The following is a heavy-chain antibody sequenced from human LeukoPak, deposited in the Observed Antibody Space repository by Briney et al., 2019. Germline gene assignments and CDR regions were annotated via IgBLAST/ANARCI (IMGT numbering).Heavy chain of an antibody. CDR1: GFTFSSYG. J-gene: IGHJ4*02. CDR2: ISGSGGNT. Sequence: TGGSLRLSCAASGFTFSSYGIHWVRQAPGKGLEWVSAISGSGGNTYYADSVKGRFTISRDNSKNTLYLQMNSLRAEDTAVYYCANDRPHPSAEPTNFDNWGQGALVTV. CDR3: ANDRPHPSAEPTNFDN. V-gene: IGHV3-23*01. D-gene: IGHD1-14*01.